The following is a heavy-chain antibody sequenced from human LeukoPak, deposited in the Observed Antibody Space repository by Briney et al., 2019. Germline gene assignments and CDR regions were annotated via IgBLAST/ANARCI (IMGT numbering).Heavy chain of an antibody. CDR1: GGSISSGGYY. CDR2: IYYSGST. Sequence: SQTLSLTCTVSGGSISSGGYYWSWIRQHPGKGLEWIGYIYYSGSTYYNPSLKSRVTISVDTSKNQFSLKLSSVTAADTAVYSCARVTVQLGYCSGGSCLFDYWGQGTLVTVSS. V-gene: IGHV4-31*03. D-gene: IGHD2-15*01. CDR3: ARVTVQLGYCSGGSCLFDY. J-gene: IGHJ4*02.